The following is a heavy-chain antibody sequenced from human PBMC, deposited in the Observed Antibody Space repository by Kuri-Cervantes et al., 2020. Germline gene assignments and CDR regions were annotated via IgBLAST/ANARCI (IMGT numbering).Heavy chain of an antibody. V-gene: IGHV1-2*02. Sequence: ASVKVSCKASGYTFTHFIHWVRQAPGQGLEWMGWINPNSGGTNYAQNFQGRVTMTRDTSISTAYMELSRLRSNDTAVYYCAREATNCSSTSCHSGWYFDLWGRGTLVTVSS. D-gene: IGHD2-2*01. CDR3: AREATNCSSTSCHSGWYFDL. CDR1: GYTFTHF. CDR2: INPNSGGT. J-gene: IGHJ2*01.